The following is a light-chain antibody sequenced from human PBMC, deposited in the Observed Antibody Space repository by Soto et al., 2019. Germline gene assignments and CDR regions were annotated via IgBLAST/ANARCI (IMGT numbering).Light chain of an antibody. CDR1: QTVTSY. V-gene: IGKV1-5*01. CDR2: AAS. Sequence: DVQMTQSPSSLSASVGDGLTLTCRASQTVTSYLNWYQQKPGKAPKLLIYAASTLQSGVPSRFSGSGSGTEFTLTISSLQPDDFATYYCQQYNTFSTFGQGTKVDIK. CDR3: QQYNTFST. J-gene: IGKJ1*01.